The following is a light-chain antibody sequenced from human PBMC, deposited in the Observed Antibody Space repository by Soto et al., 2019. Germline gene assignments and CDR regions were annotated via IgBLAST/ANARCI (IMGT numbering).Light chain of an antibody. J-gene: IGLJ2*01. CDR3: SSFAGSPVV. CDR2: EGF. V-gene: IGLV2-23*01. CDR1: SSDVGGSGL. Sequence: QSALTQPASVSGSPGQSITISCTGTSSDVGGSGLVSWYQFHPGKAPKLLIFEGFKRPSGVSNRFSGSKSGSTASLTISGLQAEDEADYYCSSFAGSPVVFGGGTKVTVL.